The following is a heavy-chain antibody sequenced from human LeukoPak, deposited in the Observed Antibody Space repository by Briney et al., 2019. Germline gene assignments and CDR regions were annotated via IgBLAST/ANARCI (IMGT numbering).Heavy chain of an antibody. J-gene: IGHJ6*03. V-gene: IGHV3-21*01. Sequence: ASVKVSCKASGYTFTSYGISWVRQAPGKGLEWVSSISSSSSYIYYADSVKGRFTISRDNAKNSLYLQMNSLRVDDTAVSREARYSYGLYYYYYMDVWGKGTTVTVSS. CDR2: ISSSSSYI. CDR1: GYTFTSYG. CDR3: ARYSYGLYYYYYMDV. D-gene: IGHD5-18*01.